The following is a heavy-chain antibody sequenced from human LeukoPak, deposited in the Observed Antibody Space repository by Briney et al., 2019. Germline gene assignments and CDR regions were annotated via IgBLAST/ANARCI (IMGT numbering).Heavy chain of an antibody. CDR3: ARVKGSYLQFDY. CDR2: INHSGST. V-gene: IGHV4-34*01. CDR1: GGSFSGYY. Sequence: SETLSLTCAVYGGSFSGYYWSWIRQPPGKGLEWIGEINHSGSTNYNPSLKSRVTISVDTSKNQFSLKLSSVTAADTAVYYCARVKGSYLQFDYWGQGTLVTVSS. D-gene: IGHD3-10*01. J-gene: IGHJ4*02.